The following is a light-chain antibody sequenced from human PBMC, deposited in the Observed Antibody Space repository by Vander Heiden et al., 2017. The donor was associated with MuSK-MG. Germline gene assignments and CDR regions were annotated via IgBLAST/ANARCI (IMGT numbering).Light chain of an antibody. J-gene: IGLJ2*01. CDR3: AAWDDSLNGVV. Sequence: SVLIQPPLAPGTPRQRATISCSGRSPNIGSYTVNRYQHLPGPAPKLLIYSNNQRPSGVPDRFSGSKSGTSASLAISRLQSEDEADYYCAAWDDSLNGVVFGGGTKLTVL. CDR2: SNN. V-gene: IGLV1-44*01. CDR1: SPNIGSYT.